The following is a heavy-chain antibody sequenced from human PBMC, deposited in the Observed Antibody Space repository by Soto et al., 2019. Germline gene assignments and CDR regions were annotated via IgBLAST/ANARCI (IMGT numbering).Heavy chain of an antibody. Sequence: GVLRLSCAASGFTFSIFAMRWVRQAPGKGLEWVSGMGGSNDDTYYADSVKGRFTISRDNSKNTLFLQMNSLRAEDTAVYFCAKDRVNHNSVWDPFDVWGQGTTVTVS. D-gene: IGHD1-20*01. CDR1: GFTFSIFA. CDR2: MGGSNDDT. V-gene: IGHV3-23*01. CDR3: AKDRVNHNSVWDPFDV. J-gene: IGHJ3*01.